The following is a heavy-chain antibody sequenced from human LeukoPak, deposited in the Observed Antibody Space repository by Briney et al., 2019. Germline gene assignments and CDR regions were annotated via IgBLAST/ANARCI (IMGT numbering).Heavy chain of an antibody. V-gene: IGHV4-34*01. Sequence: SETLSLTCAVYGGSFRGYYWSWIRQPPGKGLEWIGEINHSGSTNYNPSLKSRVTISVDTSKNQFSLKLSSVTAADTAVYYCARGKQQWLVQGRGFDPWGQGTLVTVSS. CDR1: GGSFRGYY. D-gene: IGHD6-19*01. CDR2: INHSGST. CDR3: ARGKQQWLVQGRGFDP. J-gene: IGHJ5*02.